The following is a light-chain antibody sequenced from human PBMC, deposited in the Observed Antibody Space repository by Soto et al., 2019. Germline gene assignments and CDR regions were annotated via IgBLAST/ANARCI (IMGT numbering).Light chain of an antibody. CDR1: QSLSSSS. V-gene: IGKV3-20*01. CDR2: GAS. CDR3: QQYSSSPRT. J-gene: IGKJ5*01. Sequence: EIVLTQSPGTLSLSPGERGTLSCRAGQSLSSSSLAWYQQKPGQAPRLLIYGASNRASGVPDRFSGGGSGTDFSLTISRLEPEDFAVYHCQQYSSSPRTFGQGTRLEIK.